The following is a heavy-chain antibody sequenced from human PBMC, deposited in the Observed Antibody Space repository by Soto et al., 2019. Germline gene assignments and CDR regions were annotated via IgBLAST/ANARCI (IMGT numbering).Heavy chain of an antibody. D-gene: IGHD3-10*01. CDR1: GGSFSGYY. V-gene: IGHV4-34*01. CDR3: ASGPVLLWFGEFS. J-gene: IGHJ4*02. Sequence: SETLSLTCAVYGGSFSGYYWSWIRRPPGKGLEWIGEINHSGSTNYNPSLKSRVTISVDTSKNQFSLKLSSVTAADTAVYYCASGPVLLWFGEFSWGQGTLVTVSS. CDR2: INHSGST.